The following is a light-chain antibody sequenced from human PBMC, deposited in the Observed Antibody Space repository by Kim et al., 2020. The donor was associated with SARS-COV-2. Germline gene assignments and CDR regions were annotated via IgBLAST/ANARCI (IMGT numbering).Light chain of an antibody. J-gene: IGLJ6*01. CDR1: SLRSYY. CDR2: GKN. Sequence: SSELTQDPAVSVALGQTVRITCQGDSLRSYYASWYQQKPGQAPVLVIYGKNNRPSGIPDRFSGSSSGNTASLTITGAQAEDEADYYCNSRDSSGNHLVIG. CDR3: NSRDSSGNHLV. V-gene: IGLV3-19*01.